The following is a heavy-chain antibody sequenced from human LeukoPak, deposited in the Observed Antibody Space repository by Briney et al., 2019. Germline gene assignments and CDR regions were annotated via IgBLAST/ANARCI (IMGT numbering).Heavy chain of an antibody. CDR1: GFTFSSYA. V-gene: IGHV3-23*01. J-gene: IGHJ4*02. Sequence: QTGGSLGLSCAASGFTFSSYAMSWVRQAPGKGLEWVSAISGSGGSTYYADSVKGRFTISRDNSKNTLYLQMNSLRAEDTAVYYCAKDYGDYKSLFDYWGQGTLVTVSS. CDR2: ISGSGGST. D-gene: IGHD4-17*01. CDR3: AKDYGDYKSLFDY.